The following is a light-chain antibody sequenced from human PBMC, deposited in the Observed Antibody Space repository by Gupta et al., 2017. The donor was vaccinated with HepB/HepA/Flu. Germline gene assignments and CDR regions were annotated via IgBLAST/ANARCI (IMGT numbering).Light chain of an antibody. Sequence: QSVLTQPPSVSGAPGQRVTISCTGGSSNIGAGYDVHWYQQLPGTAPKLLIYGNGNRPSGVPDRFAGSKSGTSASLAITGLQAEDEADYYCQSYDRSLSAWVFGGGTKLTVL. J-gene: IGLJ3*02. CDR1: SSNIGAGYD. CDR3: QSYDRSLSAWV. V-gene: IGLV1-40*01. CDR2: GNG.